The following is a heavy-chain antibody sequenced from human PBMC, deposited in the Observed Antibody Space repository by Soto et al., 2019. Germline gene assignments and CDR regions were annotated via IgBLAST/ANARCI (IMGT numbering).Heavy chain of an antibody. V-gene: IGHV1-8*01. CDR2: MNPNSGNT. CDR3: ACDFWSGYSQLYYYYGMDV. D-gene: IGHD3-3*01. CDR1: GYAFTSYD. J-gene: IGHJ6*01. Sequence: GSVKVYFKTYGYAFTSYDINLVRQATGQGLEWMGWMNPNSGNTGYAQKFHGRVTMTRNTSISTAYMELSSLRSEDTAVYYCACDFWSGYSQLYYYYGMDVWGQGTTVTVSS.